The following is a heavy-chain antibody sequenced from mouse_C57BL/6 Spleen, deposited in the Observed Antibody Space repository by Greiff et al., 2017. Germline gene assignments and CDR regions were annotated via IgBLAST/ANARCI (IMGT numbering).Heavy chain of an antibody. CDR2: ISGGGGNT. V-gene: IGHV5-9*01. Sequence: EVQRVESGGGLVKPGGSLKLSCAASGFTFSSYTMSWVRQTPGKRLEWVATISGGGGNTYYPDSVKGRFTISRDNAKNTLYLQMSSLRSEDTALYYCARLTIHFDYWGQGTTLTVSS. D-gene: IGHD2-12*01. J-gene: IGHJ2*01. CDR1: GFTFSSYT. CDR3: ARLTIHFDY.